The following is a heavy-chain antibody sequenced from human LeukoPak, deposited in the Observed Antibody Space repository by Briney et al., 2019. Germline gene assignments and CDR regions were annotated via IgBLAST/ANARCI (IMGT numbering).Heavy chain of an antibody. V-gene: IGHV4-34*01. D-gene: IGHD1/OR15-1a*01. J-gene: IGHJ5*02. CDR2: INHSGDT. CDR1: GGSFTNYY. CDR3: ARGLGTLGLSP. Sequence: SETLSLTCKVSGGSFTNYYWSWIRQTPEKGLEWIGQINHSGDTSYNPSLRSRVTLSVDRSKNQFSLKVNSVTAADTGVYYGARGLGTLGLSPRGQGTLVTVSS.